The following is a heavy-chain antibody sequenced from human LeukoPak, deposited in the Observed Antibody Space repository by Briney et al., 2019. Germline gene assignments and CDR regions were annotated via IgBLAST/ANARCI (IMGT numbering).Heavy chain of an antibody. D-gene: IGHD3-10*01. CDR1: GYTFTSYG. J-gene: IGHJ6*03. Sequence: GASVKVSCEASGYTFTSYGISWVRQAPGQGLERMGWISAYNGNTNYAQKLQGRVTMTTDTSTSTAYMELRSLRSDDTAVYYCARGVYYGSGSYYTPYYYYYMDVWGKGTTVTVSS. CDR2: ISAYNGNT. V-gene: IGHV1-18*01. CDR3: ARGVYYGSGSYYTPYYYYYMDV.